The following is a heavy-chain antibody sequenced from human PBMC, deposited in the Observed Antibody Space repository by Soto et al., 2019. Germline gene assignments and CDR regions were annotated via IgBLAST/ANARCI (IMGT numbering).Heavy chain of an antibody. D-gene: IGHD3-3*01. CDR2: ISYDGSNK. V-gene: IGHV3-30*18. CDR1: GFTFSSYG. Sequence: GGSLRLSCAASGFTFSSYGMHWVRQAPGKGLEWVAVISYDGSNKHYADSVKGRFTISRDNSKNTLYLQMNSLRAEDTAVYYCAKDHYTVSHPVLQDYWGQGTLVTVSS. CDR3: AKDHYTVSHPVLQDY. J-gene: IGHJ4*02.